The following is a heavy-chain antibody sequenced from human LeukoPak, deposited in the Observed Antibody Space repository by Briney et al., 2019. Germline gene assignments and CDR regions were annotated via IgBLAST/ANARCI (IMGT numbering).Heavy chain of an antibody. Sequence: GGSLRLSCAASGFTFSSYSMNWVRQAPGKGLEWVSSISSSSSYIYYADSVKGRFTISRDNAKNSLYLQMNSLRAEDTAVNYCARDREYSSGYLDYWGQGTLVTVSS. V-gene: IGHV3-21*01. CDR1: GFTFSSYS. CDR2: ISSSSSYI. CDR3: ARDREYSSGYLDY. D-gene: IGHD6-19*01. J-gene: IGHJ4*02.